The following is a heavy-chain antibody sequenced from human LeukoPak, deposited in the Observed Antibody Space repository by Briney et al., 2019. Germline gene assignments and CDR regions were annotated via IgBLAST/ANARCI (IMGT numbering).Heavy chain of an antibody. CDR3: ARSWGRIDYGDPIDY. CDR2: ISYDGSNK. J-gene: IGHJ4*02. D-gene: IGHD4-17*01. CDR1: GFTFSSYA. V-gene: IGHV3-30-3*01. Sequence: GGSLRLSCAASGFTFSSYAMHWVRQAPGKGLEWVAVISYDGSNKYYADSVKGRFTISRDNSKNTLYLQMNSLRAEDTAVYYCARSWGRIDYGDPIDYWGQGTLVTVSS.